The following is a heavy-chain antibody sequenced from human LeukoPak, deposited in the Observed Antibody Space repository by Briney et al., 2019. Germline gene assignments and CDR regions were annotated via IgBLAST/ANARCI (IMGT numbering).Heavy chain of an antibody. Sequence: ASVKVSCKASGYTFTSYYMHWVRQAPGQGLEWMGIINPSGGSTSYAQKFQGRVAMTRDTSTSTVYMELSSLRSEDTAVYYCARDTFGPNWFDPWGQGTLVTVSS. CDR2: INPSGGST. CDR1: GYTFTSYY. J-gene: IGHJ5*02. D-gene: IGHD3-10*01. V-gene: IGHV1-46*01. CDR3: ARDTFGPNWFDP.